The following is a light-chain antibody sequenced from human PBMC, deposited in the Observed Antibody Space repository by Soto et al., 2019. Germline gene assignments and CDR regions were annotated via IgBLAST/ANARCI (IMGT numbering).Light chain of an antibody. CDR1: TGAVTSGHY. V-gene: IGLV7-46*01. J-gene: IGLJ2*01. CDR3: LLSYGGARRV. Sequence: QAVVTQEPSLTVSPGGTVTLTCASSTGAVTSGHYPYWFQQKPGQAPRTLIYDTSNKHSWTPARFSGSLVGGKPALTLSGVQPEDEAEYFCLLSYGGARRVFGGGTKLTVL. CDR2: DTS.